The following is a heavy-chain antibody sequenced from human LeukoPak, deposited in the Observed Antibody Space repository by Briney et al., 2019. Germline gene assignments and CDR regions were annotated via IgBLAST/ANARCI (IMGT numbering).Heavy chain of an antibody. D-gene: IGHD3-10*01. J-gene: IGHJ4*02. V-gene: IGHV3-30-3*01. Sequence: GGSLRLSCAASGFTFSSYAMHWVRQAPGKGLEWVAVMSYDGSNKYYADSVKGRFTISRDNSKNTLYLQMNSLRAEDTAVYYCARDSVEVRGVIIPYYFDYWGQGTLVTVSS. CDR2: MSYDGSNK. CDR1: GFTFSSYA. CDR3: ARDSVEVRGVIIPYYFDY.